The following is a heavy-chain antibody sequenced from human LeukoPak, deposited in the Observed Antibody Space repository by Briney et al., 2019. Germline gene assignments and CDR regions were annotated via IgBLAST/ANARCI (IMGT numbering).Heavy chain of an antibody. CDR1: GFTFDNYA. V-gene: IGHV3-9*01. CDR2: ISWNSGSI. Sequence: GRSLRLSCAASGFTFDNYAMHWVRQAPGRSLEWVSGISWNSGSIGYAGSVKGRFTISRDNAKNSLYLQMNSLRAEDTALYYCAKSSMIGTIFGAWGQGTLVTVSS. D-gene: IGHD3-3*01. CDR3: AKSSMIGTIFGA. J-gene: IGHJ5*02.